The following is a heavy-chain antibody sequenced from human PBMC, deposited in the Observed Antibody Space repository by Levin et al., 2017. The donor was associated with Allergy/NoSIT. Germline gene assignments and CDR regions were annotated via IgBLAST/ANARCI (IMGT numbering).Heavy chain of an antibody. CDR3: ARVRGRDYTTAFDY. D-gene: IGHD3-3*01. Sequence: ASVKVSCKASGYTFAGYDMHWVRQAPGLGLEWMGWINPKSGGTKYAQKFQGRVTMTRDSSISTVYMELTSLTSDDTGVYYCARVRGRDYTTAFDYWGQGTLVTVSS. CDR1: GYTFAGYD. CDR2: INPKSGGT. J-gene: IGHJ4*02. V-gene: IGHV1-2*02.